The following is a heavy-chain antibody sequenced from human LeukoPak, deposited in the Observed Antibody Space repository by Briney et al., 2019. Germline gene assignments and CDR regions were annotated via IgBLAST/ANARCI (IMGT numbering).Heavy chain of an antibody. CDR2: IGTAGDT. CDR1: GFTFSSYD. V-gene: IGHV3-13*04. CDR3: ARGGFSTRVFDS. Sequence: PGGSLRLSCAASGFTFSSYDMHWVRQATGKGLEWVSPIGTAGDTYYPGSVKGRFTISRENAKNSLYLQMNSLRAADTAVYSCARGGFSTRVFDSWGQGTLVTVSS. D-gene: IGHD2-2*01. J-gene: IGHJ4*02.